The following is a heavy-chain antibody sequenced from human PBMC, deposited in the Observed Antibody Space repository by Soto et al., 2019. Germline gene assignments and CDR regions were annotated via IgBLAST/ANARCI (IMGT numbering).Heavy chain of an antibody. CDR3: ERDNVLYDILTCYAFDI. V-gene: IGHV3-33*01. Sequence: QVQLVESGGGVVQPGRSLRLSCAASGFTFSSYGMHWVRQAPGKGLEWVAVIWYDGSNKYYADSVKGRFTISRDNSKNTLYLHMTSLRAEDKAVYYCERDNVLYDILTCYAFDIWGQGTMVTVSS. D-gene: IGHD3-9*01. J-gene: IGHJ3*02. CDR1: GFTFSSYG. CDR2: IWYDGSNK.